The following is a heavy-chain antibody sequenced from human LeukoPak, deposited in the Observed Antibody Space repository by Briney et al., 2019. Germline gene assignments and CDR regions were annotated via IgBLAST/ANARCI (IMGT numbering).Heavy chain of an antibody. CDR2: ISSSGSDT. CDR1: GFTFSTYN. CDR3: TTGSPWVFDY. Sequence: GGSLRLSCAASGFTFSTYNMNWVRQAPGKGLEWVSSISSSGSDTYYADSVKGRFTVSRDNAKNSLHLQMNSLRAEDTAVYYCTTGSPWVFDYWGQGTLVTVSS. D-gene: IGHD6-13*01. V-gene: IGHV3-21*01. J-gene: IGHJ4*02.